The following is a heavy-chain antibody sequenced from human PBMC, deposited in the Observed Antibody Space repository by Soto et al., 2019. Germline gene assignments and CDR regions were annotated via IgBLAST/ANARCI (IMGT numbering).Heavy chain of an antibody. Sequence: QVQLVQSGAEVKKPGSSVKVSCKASGGTFSSYAISWVRQAPGQGLEWMGGIIPIFGTANYAQKFQGRVTITADESXXTAYMELSSLRSEDTAVYYCAMIAIAARLLYWFDPWGQGTLVTVSS. V-gene: IGHV1-69*12. CDR1: GGTFSSYA. D-gene: IGHD6-6*01. CDR3: AMIAIAARLLYWFDP. J-gene: IGHJ5*02. CDR2: IIPIFGTA.